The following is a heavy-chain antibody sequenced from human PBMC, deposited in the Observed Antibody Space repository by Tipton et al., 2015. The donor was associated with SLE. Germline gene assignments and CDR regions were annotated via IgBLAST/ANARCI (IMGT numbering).Heavy chain of an antibody. V-gene: IGHV4-39*07. CDR2: IYYSGST. J-gene: IGHJ4*02. CDR1: GGSISSSSYY. CDR3: VVCSPSSCSYFDY. D-gene: IGHD2-2*01. Sequence: TLSLTCTVSGGSISSSSYYWGWIRQPPGKGLEWIGSIYYSGSTYYNPSLKSRVTISVATSKDQFYLMLSSVTAADTAIYYCVVCSPSSCSYFDYWGQGKLVTVSS.